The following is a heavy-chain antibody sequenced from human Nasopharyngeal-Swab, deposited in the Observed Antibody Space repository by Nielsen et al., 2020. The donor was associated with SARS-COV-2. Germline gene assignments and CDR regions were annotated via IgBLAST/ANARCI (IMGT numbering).Heavy chain of an antibody. CDR3: ARAGDIRYYYYGMDV. V-gene: IGHV4-34*01. CDR2: INHSGST. Sequence: PGKGLEWIGEINHSGSTNYNPSLKSRVTISVDTPKNQFSLKLSSVTAADTAVYYCARAGDIRYYYYGMDVWGQGTTVTVSS. D-gene: IGHD2-21*01. J-gene: IGHJ6*02.